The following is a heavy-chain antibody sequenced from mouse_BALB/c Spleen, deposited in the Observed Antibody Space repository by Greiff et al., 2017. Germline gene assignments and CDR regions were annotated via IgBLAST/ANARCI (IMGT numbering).Heavy chain of an antibody. J-gene: IGHJ1*01. Sequence: EVQVVESGGGLVQPGGSLKLSCAASGFTFSSYTMSWVRQTPEKRLEWVAYISNGGGSTYYPDTVKGRFTISRDNAKNTLYLQMSSLKSEDTAMYYCARRFDYGSSPYFDVWGAGTTVTVSS. CDR3: ARRFDYGSSPYFDV. V-gene: IGHV5-12-2*01. CDR1: GFTFSSYT. D-gene: IGHD1-1*01. CDR2: ISNGGGST.